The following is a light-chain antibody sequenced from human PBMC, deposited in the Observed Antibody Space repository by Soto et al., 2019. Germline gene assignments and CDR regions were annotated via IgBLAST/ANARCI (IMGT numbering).Light chain of an antibody. V-gene: IGKV1-5*03. Sequence: DIQMTQSPSTLSASVGDRVTITCRVSESINRRLAWYQQKPGSAPKLLIYKSSTLESGVPSRFSGSGYGTEFTLTISGLQPDDFATYYCQRFDTSNAMYFFGPGTKVDIK. CDR1: ESINRR. J-gene: IGKJ2*01. CDR3: QRFDTSNAMYF. CDR2: KSS.